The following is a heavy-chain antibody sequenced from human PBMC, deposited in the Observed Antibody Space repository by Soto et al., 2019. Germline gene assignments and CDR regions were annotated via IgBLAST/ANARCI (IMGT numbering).Heavy chain of an antibody. CDR2: INPSDGST. J-gene: IGHJ6*03. CDR1: GYTFTSYY. D-gene: IGHD3-10*01. CDR3: ARVVGLLWFGENPKGSYYYYYTDV. V-gene: IGHV1-46*01. Sequence: ASVKVSCKASGYTFTSYYMHWVRQAPGQGLEWMGIINPSDGSTSHAQRFQGRVTMTRDTSTSTVYMEVSSLRSDDTAVYYCARVVGLLWFGENPKGSYYYYYTDVWGKGTTVTVSS.